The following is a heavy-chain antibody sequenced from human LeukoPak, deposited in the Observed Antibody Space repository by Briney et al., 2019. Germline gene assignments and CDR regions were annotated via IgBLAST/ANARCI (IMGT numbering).Heavy chain of an antibody. V-gene: IGHV4-34*01. Sequence: SETLSLTCAVYGGSFSGYYWSWIRQPPGKGLEWIGEINHSGSTNYNPSLKSRVTISVDTSKNPFSLKLSSVTAADTAVYYCARALPDFWSGYRPTSYFDYWGQGTLVTVSS. CDR2: INHSGST. J-gene: IGHJ4*02. D-gene: IGHD3-3*01. CDR3: ARALPDFWSGYRPTSYFDY. CDR1: GGSFSGYY.